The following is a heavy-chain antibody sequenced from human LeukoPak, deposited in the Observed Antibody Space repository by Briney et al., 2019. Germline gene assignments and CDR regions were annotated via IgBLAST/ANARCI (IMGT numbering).Heavy chain of an antibody. CDR3: ARRLGGTSTGFDY. CDR1: GGSIGSYY. V-gene: IGHV4-59*08. Sequence: KPSETLSLTCTVSGGSIGSYYWSWLRQPPGKGLEWIGSIHYSGSTTYNPSLKSRVTISEDTSKNQFSLKLSSVTAADTAVYYCARRLGGTSTGFDYWGQGTLVTVSS. J-gene: IGHJ4*02. CDR2: IHYSGST. D-gene: IGHD2-2*01.